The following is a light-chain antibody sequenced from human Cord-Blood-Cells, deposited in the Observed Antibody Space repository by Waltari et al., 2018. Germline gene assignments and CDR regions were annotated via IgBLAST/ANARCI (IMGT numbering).Light chain of an antibody. J-gene: IGKJ2*01. CDR3: QQYNNWPYT. Sequence: EIVMTQYPATLSVSPGERANLSCRARQSVSSNLARYPQKPAQAPRLLIYRASTRATGIPARFSCSGSGTEFTLTISSLQSEDFAVYYCQQYNNWPYTFGHGTKLEIK. V-gene: IGKV3-15*01. CDR2: RAS. CDR1: QSVSSN.